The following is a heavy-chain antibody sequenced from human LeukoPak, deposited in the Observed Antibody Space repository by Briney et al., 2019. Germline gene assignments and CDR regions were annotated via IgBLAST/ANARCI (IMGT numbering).Heavy chain of an antibody. J-gene: IGHJ4*02. CDR1: GFIFSSYA. V-gene: IGHV3-23*01. CDR3: AKRWSGWSFDY. D-gene: IGHD6-19*01. Sequence: GGSLRLSCAGSGFIFSSYALSWVRLTPGRGLEWVSAISNDGGSTAYADSVEGRFTISRDNSRNTLYLQMNSLRAEDTAIYYCAKRWSGWSFDYWGQGTLVTVPS. CDR2: ISNDGGST.